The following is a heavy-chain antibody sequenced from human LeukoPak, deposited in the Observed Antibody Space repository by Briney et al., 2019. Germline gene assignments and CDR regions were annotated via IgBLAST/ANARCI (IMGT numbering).Heavy chain of an antibody. D-gene: IGHD3-10*01. V-gene: IGHV4-34*01. CDR2: INHSGST. CDR3: ARRDGRYYYGSGSYLRWHY. J-gene: IGHJ4*02. CDR1: GGSFSGYY. Sequence: SETLSLTCAGYGGSFSGYYWSWLRQPPGKGLEWCGEINHSGSTNSNPSIKSRATISVDTSKNQSALKLSSVTAADTAVYYCARRDGRYYYGSGSYLRWHYWGQGTLVTVSS.